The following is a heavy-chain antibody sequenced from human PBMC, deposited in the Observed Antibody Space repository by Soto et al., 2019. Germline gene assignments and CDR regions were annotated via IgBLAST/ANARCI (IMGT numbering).Heavy chain of an antibody. CDR3: ARSGGSGIYSYLSLDY. Sequence: SETLSLTCTVSGGSISRHYWSWIRQPPGKGLEWIGNIFNSGSTSYNPSLKSRVTISVDRSRTQFSLQLSSVTAADTAVHYCARSGGSGIYSYLSLDYWGHGTLVTVSS. D-gene: IGHD3-10*01. CDR1: GGSISRHY. J-gene: IGHJ4*01. V-gene: IGHV4-59*11. CDR2: IFNSGST.